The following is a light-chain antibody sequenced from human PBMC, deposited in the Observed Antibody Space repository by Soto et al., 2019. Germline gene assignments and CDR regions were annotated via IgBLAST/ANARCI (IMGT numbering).Light chain of an antibody. V-gene: IGKV3-15*01. CDR1: QSVSSN. CDR2: GAS. J-gene: IGKJ1*01. Sequence: EVVMTQSPATLSVSPGERATLSCRASQSVSSNLAWYQQKPGQAPRLLIYGASTRATGIPARFSGSGSVTEFTLTINSLQSEDFVVYYCHQYNNWPPWTFGQGTKVEIK. CDR3: HQYNNWPPWT.